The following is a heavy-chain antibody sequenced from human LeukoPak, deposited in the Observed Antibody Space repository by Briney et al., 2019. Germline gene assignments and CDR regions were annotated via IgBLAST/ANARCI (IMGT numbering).Heavy chain of an antibody. Sequence: PGGSLRLSCAASGFTLSNYSMNWVRQAPGKGLEWVAFISSSSGYIFYADSLKGRFTISRDNAKNSLYLQMNSLRADDTAVYYCARDLAYGDDGLWGQGTLVTVSS. CDR2: ISSSSGYI. D-gene: IGHD4-17*01. CDR1: GFTLSNYS. J-gene: IGHJ4*02. CDR3: ARDLAYGDDGL. V-gene: IGHV3-21*01.